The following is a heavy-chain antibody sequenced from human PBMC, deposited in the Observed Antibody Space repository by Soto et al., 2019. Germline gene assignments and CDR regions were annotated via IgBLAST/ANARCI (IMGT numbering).Heavy chain of an antibody. CDR2: INWNGGST. Sequence: EVQLVESGGGVVRPGGSLRLSCAASGFTFDDYGMSWVRQAPGKGLELVSGINWNGGSTGYADSVKGRFTISRDNAKNSLYLQMNSLRDEDTALYHCARDGAGRYREYSSSTHDYWGQGTLVTVSS. J-gene: IGHJ4*02. CDR3: ARDGAGRYREYSSSTHDY. CDR1: GFTFDDYG. D-gene: IGHD6-6*01. V-gene: IGHV3-20*01.